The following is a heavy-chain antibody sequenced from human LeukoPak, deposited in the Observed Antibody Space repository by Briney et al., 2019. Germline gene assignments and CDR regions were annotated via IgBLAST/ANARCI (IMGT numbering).Heavy chain of an antibody. CDR2: ISSSGTYT. CDR3: ARDPSGSYYGSWYFFDY. J-gene: IGHJ4*02. Sequence: GGSLRLSCLTSGFNFSDYLMTWIRQAPGKGLEWVSYISSSGTYTNYADSVKGRFTISRDNAKNSLYLQMNSLRAEDTAVYYCARDPSGSYYGSWYFFDYWGQGTLVTVSS. V-gene: IGHV3-11*06. CDR1: GFNFSDYL. D-gene: IGHD3-16*01.